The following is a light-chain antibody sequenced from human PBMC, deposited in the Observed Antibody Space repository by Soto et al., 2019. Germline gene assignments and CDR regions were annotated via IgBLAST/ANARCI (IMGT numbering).Light chain of an antibody. J-gene: IGLJ2*01. CDR2: EGT. CDR3: CSYAGSSTFDVI. CDR1: SSDVGNYNF. Sequence: QSALTQTASVSGSPGQSITISCTGTSSDVGNYNFVSWYQQHPGKAPKLMIYEGTKRPSGVSNRFSGSKSGNTASLTISGLQAEDEADYYCCSYAGSSTFDVIFGGGTKVTVL. V-gene: IGLV2-23*03.